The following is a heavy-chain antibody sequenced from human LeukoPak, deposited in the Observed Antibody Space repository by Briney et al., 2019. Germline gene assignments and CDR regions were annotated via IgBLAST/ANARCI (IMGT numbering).Heavy chain of an antibody. V-gene: IGHV3-23*01. CDR2: ISGSGGST. Sequence: GGSLRLSCAASGFTFSSYAMTWVRQAPGKGLEWVSAISGSGGSTYYADSVKGRFTISRDNSKNTLYLQMNSLRAEDTAVYYCAKDKWAAAGIRGFRWLLGGWFDPWGQGTLVTVSS. D-gene: IGHD6-13*01. J-gene: IGHJ5*02. CDR3: AKDKWAAAGIRGFRWLLGGWFDP. CDR1: GFTFSSYA.